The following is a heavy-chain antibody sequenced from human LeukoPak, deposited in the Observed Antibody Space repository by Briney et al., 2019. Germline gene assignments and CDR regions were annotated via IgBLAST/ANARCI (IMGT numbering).Heavy chain of an antibody. Sequence: GGSLRLSCAASGFTFSSYEMNWVRQAPGKGLEWVSYISSSGSTIYYADSVKGRFTISRDNAKNSLYLQMNSLRAEDTAVYYCARSRTYYYDSSGYKLVPVYFDYWGQGTLVTVSS. CDR3: ARSRTYYYDSSGYKLVPVYFDY. V-gene: IGHV3-48*03. D-gene: IGHD3-22*01. CDR2: ISSSGSTI. CDR1: GFTFSSYE. J-gene: IGHJ4*02.